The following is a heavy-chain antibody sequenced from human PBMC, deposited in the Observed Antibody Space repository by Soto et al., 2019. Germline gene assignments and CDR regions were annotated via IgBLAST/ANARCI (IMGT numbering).Heavy chain of an antibody. V-gene: IGHV3-23*01. Sequence: GGSLRLSCEASGITFGNYAMTWVRQGPGRGLEWVSALSGSSLNTYYADSVKGRFTISTDNSKTTTNLEIQSLRVDNTAVDYFTTQFFLSSRKPPVDVWGQGTPVTVSS. CDR3: TTQFFLSSRKPPVDV. J-gene: IGHJ6*02. CDR1: GITFGNYA. CDR2: LSGSSLNT.